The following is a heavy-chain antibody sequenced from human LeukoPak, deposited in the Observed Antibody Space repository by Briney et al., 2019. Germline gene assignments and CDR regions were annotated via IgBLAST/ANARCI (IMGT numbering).Heavy chain of an antibody. CDR1: GFTFSSHA. J-gene: IGHJ4*02. Sequence: GGSLRLTCAASGFTFSSHAMTWVRQAPGKGLQWVSSISINADDTHYADSVKGRFTISRDNSKKTLFLQMNSLRVDDTAIYYCAKEIRPNDHWGQGTLVIVSS. CDR2: ISINADDT. D-gene: IGHD3-16*01. CDR3: AKEIRPNDH. V-gene: IGHV3-23*01.